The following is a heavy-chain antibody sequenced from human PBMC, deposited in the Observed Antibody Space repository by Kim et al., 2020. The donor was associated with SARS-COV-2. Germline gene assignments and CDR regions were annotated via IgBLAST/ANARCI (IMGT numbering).Heavy chain of an antibody. D-gene: IGHD3-16*02. CDR3: AKDITGFTFGGVIVIHGYFDY. J-gene: IGHJ4*02. Sequence: FTISRDNAKNSLYLQMNSLRAEDTALYYCAKDITGFTFGGVIVIHGYFDYWGQGTLVTVSS. V-gene: IGHV3-9*01.